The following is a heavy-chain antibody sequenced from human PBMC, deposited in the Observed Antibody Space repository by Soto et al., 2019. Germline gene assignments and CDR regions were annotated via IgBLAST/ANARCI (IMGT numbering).Heavy chain of an antibody. CDR3: ARGVHYYDSALDY. V-gene: IGHV3-48*03. D-gene: IGHD3-22*01. CDR1: GFTFSSYE. J-gene: IGHJ4*02. Sequence: EVQLVESGGGLVQPGGSLRLSCAASGFTFSSYEMNWVRQAPGKGLEWVSYISSSGSTIYYADSVKGRFTISRDNAKNSLYLQMNSLRAEDTAVYYCARGVHYYDSALDYWGQGTLVTVSS. CDR2: ISSSGSTI.